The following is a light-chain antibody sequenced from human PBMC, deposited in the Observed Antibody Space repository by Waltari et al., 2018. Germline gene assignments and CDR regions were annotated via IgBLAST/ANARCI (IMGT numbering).Light chain of an antibody. V-gene: IGKV1-33*01. CDR3: QYFDNLPMFT. Sequence: DIQLTQSPSSLAASVGDRVTLTCRASQYIGGYLNWYQQQPGKAPKLLIYKTSILNTGVPSRFSGGSSRIDYTLTITNLQPEDIATYYCQYFDNLPMFTFGPGTKVEIK. J-gene: IGKJ2*01. CDR1: QYIGGY. CDR2: KTS.